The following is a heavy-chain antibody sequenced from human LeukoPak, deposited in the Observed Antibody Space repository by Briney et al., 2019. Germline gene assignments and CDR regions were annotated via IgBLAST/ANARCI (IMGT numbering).Heavy chain of an antibody. V-gene: IGHV3-23*01. CDR2: ILPGGGDT. J-gene: IGHJ4*02. Sequence: PGGSLRLSCAASGFTFSSYAMTWVRQAPGKGLEWVSTILPGGGDTYYADSVKGRFTISRDTSKNTLYLQMKTLRVEDTAVYYCAKAWPAAGTFDSWGQGSLVTVSS. CDR1: GFTFSSYA. D-gene: IGHD6-13*01. CDR3: AKAWPAAGTFDS.